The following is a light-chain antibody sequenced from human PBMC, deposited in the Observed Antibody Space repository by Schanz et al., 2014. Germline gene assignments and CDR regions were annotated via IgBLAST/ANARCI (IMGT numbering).Light chain of an antibody. V-gene: IGKV3-20*01. CDR1: QTVSNN. CDR2: GAS. Sequence: EIVMTQSPATLSVSPGERGTLSCRASQTVSNNLAWYQRKPGQAPRLLIYGASSRATGIPDRFSGSGSGTDFTLTISRLEPEDFAVYYCQQYGSSPWVTFGQGTRLEIK. CDR3: QQYGSSPWVT. J-gene: IGKJ5*01.